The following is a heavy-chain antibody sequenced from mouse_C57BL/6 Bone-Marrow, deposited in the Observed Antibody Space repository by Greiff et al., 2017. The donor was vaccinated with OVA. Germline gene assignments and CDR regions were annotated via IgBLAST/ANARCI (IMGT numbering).Heavy chain of an antibody. V-gene: IGHV1-69*01. Sequence: QVQLQQPGAELVMPGASVKLSCKASGYTFTSYWMHWVKQRPGQGLEWIGEIDPSNSYTNYNQKFKGKSTLTVDKSSSTAYMQLSSLTSEDAAVYYCAREGYYDYDRGFDYWGQGTTLTVSS. D-gene: IGHD2-4*01. CDR3: AREGYYDYDRGFDY. J-gene: IGHJ2*01. CDR1: GYTFTSYW. CDR2: IDPSNSYT.